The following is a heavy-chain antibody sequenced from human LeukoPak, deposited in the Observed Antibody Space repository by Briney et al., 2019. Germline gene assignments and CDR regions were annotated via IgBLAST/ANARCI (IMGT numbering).Heavy chain of an antibody. Sequence: GGSLRLSCAASGFTFSSHWMSWVRQAPGKGLEWVANIKQDGSEKYYVDSVKGRFTISRDNAKNSLYLQMNSLRAEDTAVYYCARDVRGHAPAFDIWGQGTMVTVSS. J-gene: IGHJ3*02. V-gene: IGHV3-7*01. D-gene: IGHD2-8*01. CDR3: ARDVRGHAPAFDI. CDR2: IKQDGSEK. CDR1: GFTFSSHW.